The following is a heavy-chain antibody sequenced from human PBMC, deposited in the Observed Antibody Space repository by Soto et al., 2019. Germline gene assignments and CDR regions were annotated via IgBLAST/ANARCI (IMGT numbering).Heavy chain of an antibody. V-gene: IGHV3-23*01. CDR3: ENQYGYSSTNYYYYGMNV. D-gene: IGHD6-13*01. Sequence: GGSLRLSCAASGFTFSSYAMSWVRQAPGKGLEWVSAISGSGGSTYYAGSVKGRFTISRDNSKNTLYLQMNSPRAEDTAVYYCENQYGYSSTNYYYYGMNVWGQGTTVTVSS. CDR2: ISGSGGST. J-gene: IGHJ6*02. CDR1: GFTFSSYA.